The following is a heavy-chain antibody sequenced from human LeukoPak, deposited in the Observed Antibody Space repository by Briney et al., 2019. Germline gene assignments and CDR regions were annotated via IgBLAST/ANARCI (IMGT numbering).Heavy chain of an antibody. Sequence: PGGSLRLSCAASGFTFSSYGMRWVRQAPGKGLEWVAFIRYDGSNKYDADSVKGPITISRDNSKSTLYLQMNSLRAEDTAVYYFFSYSSGWYVNYWGQGTLVTVSS. CDR1: GFTFSSYG. CDR2: IRYDGSNK. V-gene: IGHV3-30*02. CDR3: FSYSSGWYVNY. D-gene: IGHD6-19*01. J-gene: IGHJ4*02.